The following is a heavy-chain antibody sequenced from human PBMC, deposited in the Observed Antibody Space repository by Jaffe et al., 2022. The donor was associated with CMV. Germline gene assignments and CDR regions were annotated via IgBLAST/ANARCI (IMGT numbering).Heavy chain of an antibody. J-gene: IGHJ6*03. D-gene: IGHD3-3*01. V-gene: IGHV3-21*01. CDR1: GFTFSSYS. CDR3: ARDRVTIFGVVIIPVLIPDCYYMDV. Sequence: EVQLVESGGGLVKPGGSLRLSCAASGFTFSSYSMNWVRQAPGKGLEWVSSISSSSSYIYYADSVKGRFTISRDNAKNSLYLQMNSLRAEDTAVYYCARDRVTIFGVVIIPVLIPDCYYMDVWGKGTTVTVSS. CDR2: ISSSSSYI.